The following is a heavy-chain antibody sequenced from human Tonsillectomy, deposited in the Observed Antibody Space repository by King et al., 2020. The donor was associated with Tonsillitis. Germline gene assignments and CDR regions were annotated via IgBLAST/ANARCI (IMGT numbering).Heavy chain of an antibody. J-gene: IGHJ4*02. D-gene: IGHD4-17*01. CDR2: IYYSGST. Sequence: LQLQESGPGLVKPSETLSLTCTVSGGSITSSTYYYWGWIRQPPGKGLEWIGCIYYSGSTYYNPSLKSRVTISVDTSKNPFSLRLSSVTAADTAVYYCARHTMADYGDSDDWGQGTLVTVSS. V-gene: IGHV4-39*01. CDR3: ARHTMADYGDSDD. CDR1: GGSITSSTYYY.